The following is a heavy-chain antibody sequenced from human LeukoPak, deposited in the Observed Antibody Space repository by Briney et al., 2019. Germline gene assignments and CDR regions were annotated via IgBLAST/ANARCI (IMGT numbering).Heavy chain of an antibody. D-gene: IGHD6-13*01. CDR3: AHRRVSLNIAAPGYYFDY. J-gene: IGHJ4*02. CDR1: GFSLTTSGVG. V-gene: IGHV2-5*02. CDR2: IYWDDDK. Sequence: SGPTLVKPTQTLTLTCTFSGFSLTTSGVGVGWIRQPPGKALESLALIYWDDDKRYSPSLKSRLTITKDTSKNQVVLTMTNMDPVDTATYYCAHRRVSLNIAAPGYYFDYWGQGTLVTVSS.